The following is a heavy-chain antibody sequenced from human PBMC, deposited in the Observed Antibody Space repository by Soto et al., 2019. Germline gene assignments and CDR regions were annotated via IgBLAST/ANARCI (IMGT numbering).Heavy chain of an antibody. CDR3: ARDLGQQLFDY. CDR2: ISAYNGIK. CDR1: GYTFTSYG. Sequence: QVQLVQSGAEVKKPGASVKVSCKASGYTFTSYGISWVRQAPGQGLEWMGWISAYNGIKKYAQKLQGRVSMSTDTSTSTAYMELRSLRSDDTAVYYWARDLGQQLFDYWGQGTLVTVSS. V-gene: IGHV1-18*01. J-gene: IGHJ4*02. D-gene: IGHD6-13*01.